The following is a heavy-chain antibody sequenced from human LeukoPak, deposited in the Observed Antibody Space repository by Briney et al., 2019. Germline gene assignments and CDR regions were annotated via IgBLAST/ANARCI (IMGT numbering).Heavy chain of an antibody. D-gene: IGHD5-24*01. J-gene: IGHJ4*02. CDR3: ARADRDGNKRILD. CDR2: VSYSGTTT. Sequence: GGSLRLSCSASGSTFSSYSIMWVRQAPGKGLEWVSYVSYSGTTTYYADSVKGRFTISRDNGRNSVSLQMDSLRDEDTAEYFCARADRDGNKRILDWGQGTLVSVSS. CDR1: GSTFSSYS. V-gene: IGHV3-48*02.